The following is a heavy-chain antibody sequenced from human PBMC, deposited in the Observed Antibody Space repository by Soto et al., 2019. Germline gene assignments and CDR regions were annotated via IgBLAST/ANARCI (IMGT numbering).Heavy chain of an antibody. V-gene: IGHV1-69*02. CDR2: IIPILGIA. D-gene: IGHD6-13*01. J-gene: IGHJ4*02. Sequence: QVQLVQSGAEVKKPGSSVNVSCKASGGTFSSYTISWVRQAPGQGLEWMGRIIPILGIANYAQKFQGRVTITADKSTSTGYMELSSLRSEDTAVYYCASHIAAAGKVPYWGQGTLVTVSS. CDR3: ASHIAAAGKVPY. CDR1: GGTFSSYT.